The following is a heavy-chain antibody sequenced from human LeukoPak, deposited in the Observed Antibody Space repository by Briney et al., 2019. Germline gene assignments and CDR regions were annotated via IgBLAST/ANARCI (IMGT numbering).Heavy chain of an antibody. J-gene: IGHJ4*02. D-gene: IGHD2-21*01. CDR2: ITDSGVTT. CDR3: AKDGDDGYHGGSDY. Sequence: PGGSLRLSCAASGFTFSIYAMRWVRQAPGKGLEWVSTITDSGVTTYYADSVKGRFTISRDNSKNMLYLQMNSLRAEDTAVFFCAKDGDDGYHGGSDYCGQGTLVTVSS. CDR1: GFTFSIYA. V-gene: IGHV3-23*01.